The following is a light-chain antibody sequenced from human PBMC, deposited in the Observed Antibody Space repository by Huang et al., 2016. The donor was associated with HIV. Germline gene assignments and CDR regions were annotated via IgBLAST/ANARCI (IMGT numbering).Light chain of an antibody. V-gene: IGKV1-5*01. CDR3: QQDKSYPWT. J-gene: IGKJ1*01. CDR1: QSISPW. Sequence: DIQMTQTPSTLAASVGDRVTITCRASQSISPWLAWFQQKPGKAPKLLIFEVSNLESGVPSRFSGSGSGSEFTLTINSLQPDDLATYYCQQDKSYPWTFGQGTKVEI. CDR2: EVS.